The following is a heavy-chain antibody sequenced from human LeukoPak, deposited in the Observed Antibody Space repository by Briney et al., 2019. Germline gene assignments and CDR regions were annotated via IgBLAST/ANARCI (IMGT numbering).Heavy chain of an antibody. Sequence: SETLSLTCTVSGGSISSSSYYWSWIRQPAGKGLEWIGRIYTSGSTNYNPSLKSRVTMSVDTSKNQFSLKLSSVTAADTAVYYCAREPPRGSYDYVWGSYRQYFDYWGQGTLVTVSS. J-gene: IGHJ4*02. V-gene: IGHV4-61*02. CDR3: AREPPRGSYDYVWGSYRQYFDY. D-gene: IGHD3-16*02. CDR2: IYTSGST. CDR1: GGSISSSSYY.